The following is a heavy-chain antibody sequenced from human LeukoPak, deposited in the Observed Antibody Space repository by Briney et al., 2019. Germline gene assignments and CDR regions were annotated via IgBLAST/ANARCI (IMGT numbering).Heavy chain of an antibody. D-gene: IGHD2-15*01. V-gene: IGHV3-53*01. J-gene: IGHJ5*02. CDR1: GFTFSSNY. CDR2: IYSGGST. CDR3: ARSLGYCSGGSCYRGFDP. Sequence: GGSLSPSCAASGFTFSSNYMSWFRQAPGKGLEWVSVIYSGGSTYYADSVKGRFTISRDNSKNTLYLQMNSLRAEDTAVYYCARSLGYCSGGSCYRGFDPWGQGTLVTVSS.